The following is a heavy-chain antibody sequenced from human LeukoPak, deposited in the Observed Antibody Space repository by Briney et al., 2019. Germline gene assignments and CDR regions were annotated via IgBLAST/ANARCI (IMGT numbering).Heavy chain of an antibody. CDR1: GFTFSDHY. Sequence: GGSLRLSRAASGFTFSDHYMDWVRQAPGKGLEWVSSISSSSSYIYYADSVKGRFTISRDNAKNSLYLQMISLRAEDTAVYYCARANSSGWYWGQGTLVTVSS. D-gene: IGHD6-19*01. V-gene: IGHV3-21*01. CDR2: ISSSSSYI. CDR3: ARANSSGWY. J-gene: IGHJ4*02.